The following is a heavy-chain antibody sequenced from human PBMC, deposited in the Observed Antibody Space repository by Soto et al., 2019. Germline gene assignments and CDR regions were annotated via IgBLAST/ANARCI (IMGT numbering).Heavy chain of an antibody. V-gene: IGHV3-64*07. CDR2: VKGNGGTT. CDR3: ARLSHYGSGTHP. J-gene: IGHJ3*01. D-gene: IGHD3-10*01. CDR1: GYTVSDFA. Sequence: EVQLAESGGTLVQPAGSLRLSCAASGYTVSDFAIHWVRQTPGKRLEYVSAVKGNGGTTYYGDSVKGRFTISRHNSKNTAYLQMGGMRVEDTAVYYWARLSHYGSGTHPWGPGTLVTVS.